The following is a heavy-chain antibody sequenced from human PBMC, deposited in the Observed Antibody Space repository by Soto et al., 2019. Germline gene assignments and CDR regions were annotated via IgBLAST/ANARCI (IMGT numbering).Heavy chain of an antibody. Sequence: QVQLVESGGGVAQPGRSLRLSCAASGFTFSNYGMHWVRQAPGKGLEWVGVISYDGSNQYYADSVEGRITISRDNSKNTLYLQVTSLRAEDTAVYYCAKDGNIYTSGWYAPSLDYWGQGTLVTVSS. CDR3: AKDGNIYTSGWYAPSLDY. V-gene: IGHV3-30*18. D-gene: IGHD6-19*01. CDR2: ISYDGSNQ. J-gene: IGHJ4*02. CDR1: GFTFSNYG.